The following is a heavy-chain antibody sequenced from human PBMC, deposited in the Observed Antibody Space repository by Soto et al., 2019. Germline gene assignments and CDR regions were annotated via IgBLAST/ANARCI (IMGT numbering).Heavy chain of an antibody. CDR3: ARGHHQSMDDAFDI. V-gene: IGHV1-69*01. Sequence: QVQLVQSGAEVKKPGSSVKVSCKASGGTFSSYAISWVRQAPRQGLEWMGGIIPIFGTANYAQKCQGRVTITADESTSTAYMELSSLRPEDRAVYYCARGHHQSMDDAFDIWGQGTMVTVSS. CDR1: GGTFSSYA. CDR2: IIPIFGTA. J-gene: IGHJ3*02. D-gene: IGHD2-8*01.